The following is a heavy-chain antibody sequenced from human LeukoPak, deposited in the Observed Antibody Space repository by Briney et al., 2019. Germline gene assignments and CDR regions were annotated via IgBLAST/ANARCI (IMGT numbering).Heavy chain of an antibody. V-gene: IGHV1-69*13. Sequence: GASVKVSCKASGGTFSSYAISWVRQAPGQGLEWMGGIIPIFGTANYAQKFEGRVTITADESTSTAYMELSSLRSEDTAVYYCAIHYYDSSQFDYWGQGTLVTVSS. CDR1: GGTFSSYA. J-gene: IGHJ4*02. CDR2: IIPIFGTA. D-gene: IGHD3-22*01. CDR3: AIHYYDSSQFDY.